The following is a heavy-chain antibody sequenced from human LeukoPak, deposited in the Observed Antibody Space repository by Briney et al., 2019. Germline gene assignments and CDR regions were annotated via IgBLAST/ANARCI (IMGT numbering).Heavy chain of an antibody. CDR1: GGSISSYY. Sequence: SETLSLTCTVSGGSISSYYWSWIRQPAGKGLEWIGYIYYSGSTNYNPSLKSRVTISVDTSKNQFSLKLSSVTAADTAVYYCARDKAAGFRYFQHWGQGTLVTVSS. V-gene: IGHV4-59*12. CDR2: IYYSGST. D-gene: IGHD6-13*01. CDR3: ARDKAAGFRYFQH. J-gene: IGHJ1*01.